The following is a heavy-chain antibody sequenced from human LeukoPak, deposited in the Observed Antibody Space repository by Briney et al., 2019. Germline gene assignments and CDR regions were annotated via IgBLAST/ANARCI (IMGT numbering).Heavy chain of an antibody. CDR3: ARDKPRTTGANPNWFDP. D-gene: IGHD1-1*01. Sequence: GASVKVSCEASGYTFTSYGISWVRQAPGQGLEWMGWISAYNGNTNYAQKLQGRVTMTTDTSTSTAYMELRSLRSDDTAVYYCARDKPRTTGANPNWFDPWGQGTLVTVSS. V-gene: IGHV1-18*01. J-gene: IGHJ5*02. CDR2: ISAYNGNT. CDR1: GYTFTSYG.